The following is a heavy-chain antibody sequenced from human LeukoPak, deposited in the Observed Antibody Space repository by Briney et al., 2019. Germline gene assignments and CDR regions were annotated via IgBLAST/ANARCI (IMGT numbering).Heavy chain of an antibody. J-gene: IGHJ3*02. V-gene: IGHV3-23*01. D-gene: IGHD4-17*01. CDR3: ATLPYYGDYRDAFDI. Sequence: PGGSLRLSCAASGFTVSTNYMSWVRQAPGKGLEWVSTISGGGVSTYFADCVKGRFSISRDNSKSTLFLQMNSLRAEDTAVYYCATLPYYGDYRDAFDIWGQGTMVTVSS. CDR1: GFTVSTNY. CDR2: ISGGGVST.